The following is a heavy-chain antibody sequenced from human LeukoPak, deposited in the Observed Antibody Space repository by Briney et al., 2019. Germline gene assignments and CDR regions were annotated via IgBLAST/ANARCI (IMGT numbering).Heavy chain of an antibody. CDR2: IWYDGSNK. Sequence: PGRSLRLSCAASGFTFSSYGMHWVRQAPGKGLEWVAVIWYDGSNKYYADSVKGRFTISRDNSKNTLYLQVNSLRAEDTAVYYCAKDHSGSPGAFDIWGQGTMVTVSS. J-gene: IGHJ3*02. CDR1: GFTFSSYG. V-gene: IGHV3-33*06. D-gene: IGHD2-15*01. CDR3: AKDHSGSPGAFDI.